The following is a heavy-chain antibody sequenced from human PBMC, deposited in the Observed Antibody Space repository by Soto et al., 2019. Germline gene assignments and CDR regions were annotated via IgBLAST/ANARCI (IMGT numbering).Heavy chain of an antibody. J-gene: IGHJ5*02. V-gene: IGHV1-69*02. CDR1: GGTFSSYT. CDR3: ARFDLTSSWFDP. CDR2: IIPFLNIA. Sequence: ASVKVSCKASGGTFSSYTISWVRQAPGQGLEWMGRIIPFLNIANYEQSFQGRVTITADESTNIAYMELRSLRSEDTAVYYCARFDLTSSWFDPWGQGTLVTVSS.